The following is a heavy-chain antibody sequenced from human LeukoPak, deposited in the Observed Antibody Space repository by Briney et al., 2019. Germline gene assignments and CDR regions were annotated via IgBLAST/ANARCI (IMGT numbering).Heavy chain of an antibody. V-gene: IGHV3-33*01. CDR1: GFTFSSYG. D-gene: IGHD6-19*01. J-gene: IGHJ4*02. CDR3: ARSGQWLERFDY. CDR2: IWYDGSNK. Sequence: GGSLRLSCAASGFTFSSYGMHWVRQAPGKGLEWVAVIWYDGSNKYYADSVKGRFTISRDKSKNTLYLQMNGLRAEDTAVYYCARSGQWLERFDYWGQGTLVTVSS.